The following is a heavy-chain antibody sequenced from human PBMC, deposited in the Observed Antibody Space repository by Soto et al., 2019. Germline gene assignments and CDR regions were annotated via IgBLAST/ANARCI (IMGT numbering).Heavy chain of an antibody. V-gene: IGHV4-30-2*01. Sequence: PSETLSLTCAVSVGSISSGCYSWSWILHPPGKGLEWIGYIYHSWSTYYNPSLKSRVNISVDRSKNQFSLKLSSVTAADTAVYYWARRAGNGSGSYYRGNYYYGMDVWGQGTTVTFSS. D-gene: IGHD3-10*01. CDR3: ARRAGNGSGSYYRGNYYYGMDV. J-gene: IGHJ6*02. CDR1: VGSISSGCYS. CDR2: IYHSWST.